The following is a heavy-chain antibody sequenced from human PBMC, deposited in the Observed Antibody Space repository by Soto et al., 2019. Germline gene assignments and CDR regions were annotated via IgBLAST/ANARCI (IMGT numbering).Heavy chain of an antibody. CDR2: ITVYSGYT. CDR1: GYTFTSYG. V-gene: IGHV1-18*01. Sequence: QVQLVQSGAEVKKPGASVKVPCKASGYTFTSYGISWVRQAPGQGLEWMGWITVYSGYTNYAQKLQGRVTMTTDTSTSAAYMELRSLSSDDTAVYYCARGTMVRGAYTLDYWGQGTLVTVSS. J-gene: IGHJ4*02. CDR3: ARGTMVRGAYTLDY. D-gene: IGHD3-10*01.